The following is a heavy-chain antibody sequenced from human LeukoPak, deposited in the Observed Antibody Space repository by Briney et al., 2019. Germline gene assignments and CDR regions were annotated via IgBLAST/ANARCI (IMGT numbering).Heavy chain of an antibody. CDR2: ISSSGSTI. V-gene: IGHV3-48*03. CDR3: ARGSSRPLDY. D-gene: IGHD1-14*01. CDR1: GFTFRSYE. J-gene: IGHJ4*02. Sequence: PGGSLRLSCAASGFTFRSYEMNCVRQAPGKGLEWVSYISSSGSTIYYADSVKGRFTISRDNARNSLYLQMNSLRAEDTAVYYCARGSSRPLDYWGQGTLVTVSS.